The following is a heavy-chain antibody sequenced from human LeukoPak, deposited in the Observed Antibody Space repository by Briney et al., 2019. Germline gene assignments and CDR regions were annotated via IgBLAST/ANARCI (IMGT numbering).Heavy chain of an antibody. D-gene: IGHD2-21*01. V-gene: IGHV3-30*18. CDR2: ISYDGSNK. CDR3: AKGAITPILYYFDY. Sequence: GGSLRLSCAASGFTFSSYGMHWVRQAPGKGLEWVAVISYDGSNKYYADSVKGRFTISRDNSKNTLYLQMNSLRAEDAAVYYCAKGAITPILYYFDYWGQGTLVTVSS. CDR1: GFTFSSYG. J-gene: IGHJ4*02.